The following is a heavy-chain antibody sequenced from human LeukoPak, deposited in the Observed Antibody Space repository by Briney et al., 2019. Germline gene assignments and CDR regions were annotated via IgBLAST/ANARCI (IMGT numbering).Heavy chain of an antibody. CDR2: ISYSGST. CDR1: SGSISSGGYS. J-gene: IGHJ6*03. D-gene: IGHD3-10*01. V-gene: IGHV4-30-4*07. CDR3: ARGGYVLPPRPYYYMDV. Sequence: PSETLSLTCAVASGSISSGGYSWSWIRQPPGKGMEWIGYISYSGSTYYNPSLKSRVTISVDTSKNQFSLKLSSVTAADTAVYYCARGGYVLPPRPYYYMDVWGKGTTVTVSS.